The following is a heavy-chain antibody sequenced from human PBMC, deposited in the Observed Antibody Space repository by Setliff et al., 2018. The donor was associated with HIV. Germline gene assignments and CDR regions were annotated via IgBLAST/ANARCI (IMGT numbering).Heavy chain of an antibody. D-gene: IGHD2-21*02. V-gene: IGHV4-34*01. CDR1: GGSFSGYY. Sequence: SETLSLTCAVYGGSFSGYYWSWIRQPPGKGLEWIGEINDSGSTNNNQSLKSRVAMSVDTSKNQFSLKLSFVTAADTAVYYCARDLRGDSVPATAAKSFDIWGQGTLVTVSS. CDR3: ARDLRGDSVPATAAKSFDI. J-gene: IGHJ3*02. CDR2: INDSGST.